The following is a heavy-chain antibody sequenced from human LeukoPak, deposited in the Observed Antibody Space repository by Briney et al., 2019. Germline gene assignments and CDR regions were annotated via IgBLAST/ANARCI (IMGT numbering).Heavy chain of an antibody. CDR2: IDPYTGNT. Sequence: ASVKVSCKASGYSFVGYYLHWVRQAPGQGFEWMSWIDPYTGNTHYAQKFQGRLTVTRDTSISTTYMELSWLTSDDTAMYYCAREYSASEHWGQGTLVTVSS. CDR1: GYSFVGYY. V-gene: IGHV1-2*02. CDR3: AREYSASEH. D-gene: IGHD5-12*01. J-gene: IGHJ1*01.